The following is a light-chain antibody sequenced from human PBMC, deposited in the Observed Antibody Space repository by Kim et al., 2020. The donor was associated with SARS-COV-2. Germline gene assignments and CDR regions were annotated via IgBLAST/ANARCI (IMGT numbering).Light chain of an antibody. V-gene: IGLV7-43*01. CDR1: TGAVTSNYF. J-gene: IGLJ3*02. CDR3: LLYYGGAHWV. Sequence: GETVTLTCASSTGAVTSNYFPNWFQQKPGQAPRALISGTNNKYSWTPARFSGSLLGGKATLTLSGVQPDDEAEYYCLLYYGGAHWVFGGGTQLTVL. CDR2: GTN.